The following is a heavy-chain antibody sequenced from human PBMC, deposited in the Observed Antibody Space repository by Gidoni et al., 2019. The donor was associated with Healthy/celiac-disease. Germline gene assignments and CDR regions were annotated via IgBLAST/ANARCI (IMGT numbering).Heavy chain of an antibody. Sequence: QVQLVQSGAEVKKPGACVQVSCKASGYPFTSYDINWVRQATGQGLEWMGWMKPNSGNTGDAQKFQGRVTMTRNTSISTAYMELSSLRSEDTAVYYCARGWITIFGVAPYGMDVWGQGTTVTVSS. V-gene: IGHV1-8*01. D-gene: IGHD3-3*01. CDR1: GYPFTSYD. CDR3: ARGWITIFGVAPYGMDV. J-gene: IGHJ6*02. CDR2: MKPNSGNT.